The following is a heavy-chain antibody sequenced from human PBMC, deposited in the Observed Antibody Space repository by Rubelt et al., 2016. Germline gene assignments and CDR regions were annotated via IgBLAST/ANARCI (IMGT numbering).Heavy chain of an antibody. D-gene: IGHD6-13*01. CDR2: INHSGST. J-gene: IGHJ6*02. Sequence: QVQLQESGPGLVKPSETLSLTCTVSGGSISSYYWSWIRQPPGKGLEWIGEINHSGSTNYNPSLRSGVPISLDDSKNQFSLKLSAVTAADTAVYYCARHRSSYYYGMDVWGQGTTVTVSS. V-gene: IGHV4-59*08. CDR3: ARHRSSYYYGMDV. CDR1: GGSISSYY.